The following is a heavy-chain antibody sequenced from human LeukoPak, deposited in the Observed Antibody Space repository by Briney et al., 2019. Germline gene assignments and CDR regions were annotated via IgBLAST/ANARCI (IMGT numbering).Heavy chain of an antibody. J-gene: IGHJ4*02. CDR3: AKDPSDLGGSGSNNYFDC. Sequence: GGSLRLSCAASGFTFSSYDMSWVRQAPGKGLEWVSGITYSSGYTYYADSVRGRFTISRDNSRNTLYLQMNSLRAEDTAVYYCAKDPSDLGGSGSNNYFDCWGQGTLVTVSS. CDR1: GFTFSSYD. V-gene: IGHV3-23*01. D-gene: IGHD3-10*01. CDR2: ITYSSGYT.